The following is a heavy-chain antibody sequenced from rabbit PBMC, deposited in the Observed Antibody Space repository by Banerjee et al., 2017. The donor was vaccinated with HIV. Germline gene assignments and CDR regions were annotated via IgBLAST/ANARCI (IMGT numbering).Heavy chain of an antibody. CDR2: IYANSGST. CDR1: GFSFSSGYY. J-gene: IGHJ4*01. V-gene: IGHV1S40*01. D-gene: IGHD1-1*01. CDR3: GREDVSRTAYIDL. Sequence: QQLVESGGGLVKPGASLTLTCTASGFSFSSGYYMCWVRQASGKGLEWIGCIYANSGSTYYASWAKGRFTISKTSSTTVTLQMTSLTAADTATYFCGREDVSRTAYIDLWGPGTLVTVS.